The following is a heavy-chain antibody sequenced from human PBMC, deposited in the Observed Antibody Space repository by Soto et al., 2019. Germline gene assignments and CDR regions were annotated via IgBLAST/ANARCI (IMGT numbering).Heavy chain of an antibody. D-gene: IGHD3-16*02. V-gene: IGHV1-18*04. CDR2: ITADNGNT. CDR1: GFTFATYG. J-gene: IGHJ2*01. Sequence: QFQLVQSGAEVGNPGASVKLSCKASGFTFATYGITWVRQAPGQGLEWMGWITADNGNTNYAQNLQGRVTMTTDSATSTDYMELWRLRSDDTAVYYCARSYSYGSFWYFDLWGRGSLVTVSS. CDR3: ARSYSYGSFWYFDL.